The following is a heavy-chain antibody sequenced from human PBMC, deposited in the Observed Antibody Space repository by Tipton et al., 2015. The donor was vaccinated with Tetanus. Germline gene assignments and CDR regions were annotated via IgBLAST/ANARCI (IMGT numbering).Heavy chain of an antibody. CDR2: IFYSGTT. CDR1: GGSISSSNYY. CDR3: ARQKRGYSYGAFDY. J-gene: IGHJ4*02. Sequence: TLSLTCTVSGGSISSSNYYWGWIRQPPGKGLEWIGRIFYSGTTNYYPSLKSRVTISVDTSKNQFSLKLSSVTAADTAVYYCARQKRGYSYGAFDYWGQGTLVTVSS. V-gene: IGHV4-39*01. D-gene: IGHD5-18*01.